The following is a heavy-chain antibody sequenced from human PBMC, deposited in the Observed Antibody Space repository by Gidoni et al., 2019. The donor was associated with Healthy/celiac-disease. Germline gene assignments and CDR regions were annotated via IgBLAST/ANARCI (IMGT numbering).Heavy chain of an antibody. CDR2: ISSSSSYT. V-gene: IGHV3-11*06. CDR1: GFTLGDYY. Sequence: QVQLVESWGGLVKPGWYLRLSRATAGFTLGDYYMSWIRQASGKGLEWVSYISSSSSYTNYADSVKGRFTISRDNAKNSLYLQMNSLRAEDTAVYYCARAVAGFSGYRFDYWGQGTLVTVSS. D-gene: IGHD3-22*01. J-gene: IGHJ4*02. CDR3: ARAVAGFSGYRFDY.